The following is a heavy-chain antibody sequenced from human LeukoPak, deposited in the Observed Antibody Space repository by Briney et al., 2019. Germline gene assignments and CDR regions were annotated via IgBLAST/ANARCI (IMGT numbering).Heavy chain of an antibody. J-gene: IGHJ5*02. Sequence: ASVKVSCKASGYTFTSYAVNWVRQAPGQGLEWMGWINTNTGNPTYAQGFTGRFVFSLDTSVSTAYLQISSLKAEDTAVYYCARSAIGSGSYEWFDPWGQGTLVAVSS. CDR1: GYTFTSYA. D-gene: IGHD3-10*01. CDR3: ARSAIGSGSYEWFDP. V-gene: IGHV7-4-1*02. CDR2: INTNTGNP.